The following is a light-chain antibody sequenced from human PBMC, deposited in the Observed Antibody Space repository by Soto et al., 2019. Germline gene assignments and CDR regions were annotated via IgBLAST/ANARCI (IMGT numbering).Light chain of an antibody. CDR1: QSVHSDS. V-gene: IGKV3-20*01. J-gene: IGKJ5*01. Sequence: EIVLMQSPGILSLSPGERATVSCRASQSVHSDSLSWYQQKRGQAPRLLIYGTSNRAAGIPERFSGSGSGTDFALTIGRVEPEDFAVYYCHHCCSPVTFGQGTRLEV. CDR3: HHCCSPVT. CDR2: GTS.